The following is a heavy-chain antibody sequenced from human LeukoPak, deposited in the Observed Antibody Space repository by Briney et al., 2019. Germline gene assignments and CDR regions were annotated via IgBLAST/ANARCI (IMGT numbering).Heavy chain of an antibody. CDR2: ISSSSSYI. D-gene: IGHD4-17*01. V-gene: IGHV3-21*01. CDR1: GFTFSSYS. CDR3: ARAGDYGDYPLDY. Sequence: GGSLRLSCAASGFTFSSYSMNWVRQAPGKGLEWVSSISSSSSYIYYADSVKGRFTISRDNAKNSPYLQMNSLRAEDTAVYYCARAGDYGDYPLDYWGQGTLVTVSS. J-gene: IGHJ4*02.